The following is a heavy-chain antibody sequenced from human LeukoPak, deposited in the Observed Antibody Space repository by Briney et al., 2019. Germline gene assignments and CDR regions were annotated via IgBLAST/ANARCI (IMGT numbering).Heavy chain of an antibody. CDR2: INPSGGST. CDR1: GYTFTSYY. D-gene: IGHD2-2*03. V-gene: IGHV1-46*03. CDR3: ARSGYCSSTSCPGNYYYHYMDV. Sequence: ASVKVSCKASGYTFTSYYMHWVRQAPGQGLEWMGIINPSGGSTSYAQKFQGRVTMTRDTSTSTVYMELSSLRSEDTAVYYCARSGYCSSTSCPGNYYYHYMDVWGKGTTVTVSS. J-gene: IGHJ6*03.